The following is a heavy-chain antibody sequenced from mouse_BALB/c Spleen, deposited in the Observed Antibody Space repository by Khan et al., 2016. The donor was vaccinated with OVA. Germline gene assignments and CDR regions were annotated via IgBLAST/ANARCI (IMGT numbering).Heavy chain of an antibody. V-gene: IGHV3-6*02. CDR3: ARGYPFAY. CDR1: DYSITSGYY. Sequence: VQLQQSGPGLVKPSQSLSLTCSVTDYSITSGYYWNWLRQFPGNKLEWMGYISYDGSKNFNPSLKNRISITRDTSKNQFFLKLNSVTTEDTATYYCARGYPFAYWGQGTLVTVST. J-gene: IGHJ3*01. CDR2: ISYDGSK.